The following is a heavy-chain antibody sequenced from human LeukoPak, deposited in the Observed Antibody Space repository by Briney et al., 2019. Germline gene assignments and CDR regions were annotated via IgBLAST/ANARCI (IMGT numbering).Heavy chain of an antibody. Sequence: SETLSLTCAVSGYSISSGYYWGWIRQPPGKGLEWIGSIYHSGSTYYNPSLKSRVTISVDTSKNQFSLKLSSVTAADTAVYYCASYMTTVSAGYYYGMDVWGQGTTVTVSS. J-gene: IGHJ6*02. CDR1: GYSISSGYY. CDR3: ASYMTTVSAGYYYGMDV. D-gene: IGHD4-11*01. CDR2: IYHSGST. V-gene: IGHV4-38-2*01.